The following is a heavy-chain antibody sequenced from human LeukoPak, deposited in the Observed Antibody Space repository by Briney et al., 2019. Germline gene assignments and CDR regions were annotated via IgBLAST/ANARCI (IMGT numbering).Heavy chain of an antibody. CDR3: ARVTTGGYYNC. V-gene: IGHV4-61*02. J-gene: IGHJ4*02. CDR1: GGSISSGSYY. CDR2: IYTSGST. Sequence: SQTLSLTCTVSGGSISSGSYYWSWIRQPAGKGLEWIGRIYTSGSTNYNPSLKSRVTISVDTSRNQFSLKLSSVTAADTAVYYCARVTTGGYYNCWGQGTLVTVSS. D-gene: IGHD3-22*01.